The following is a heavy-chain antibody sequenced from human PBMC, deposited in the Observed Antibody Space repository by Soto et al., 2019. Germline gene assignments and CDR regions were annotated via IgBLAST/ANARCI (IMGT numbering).Heavy chain of an antibody. CDR3: ARDLDASGSYYTDY. CDR1: SYTLPRYY. CDR2: IRVSTGNI. J-gene: IGHJ4*02. D-gene: IGHD3-10*01. V-gene: IGHV1-18*04. Sequence: ASLQVSCQDSSYTLPRYYMHWVRQAPGQGLEWMGWIRVSTGNINYAQKLQGRVTMTMDTSTSTAYMELRSLRSDDTAVYYCARDLDASGSYYTDYWGQGTLVTVAS.